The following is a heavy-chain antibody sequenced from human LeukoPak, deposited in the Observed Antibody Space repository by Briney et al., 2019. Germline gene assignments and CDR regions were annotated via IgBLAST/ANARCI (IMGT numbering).Heavy chain of an antibody. V-gene: IGHV3-48*03. D-gene: IGHD3-9*01. CDR2: ISRIGTTI. Sequence: GRSMSPASAAATLISSSYETKWVRQLPRKGLGWVSYISRIGTTIYYAVYVKGRFTISRDNAQNSVYLQMSSLRAEDTAVYYCARGRYYDILSGYSPYYFDCWGQGTLVTASS. J-gene: IGHJ4*02. CDR1: TLISSSYE. CDR3: ARGRYYDILSGYSPYYFDC.